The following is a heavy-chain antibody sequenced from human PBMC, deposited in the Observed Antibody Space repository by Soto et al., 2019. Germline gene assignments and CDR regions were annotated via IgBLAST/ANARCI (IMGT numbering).Heavy chain of an antibody. D-gene: IGHD2-15*01. CDR1: GYTFTNNA. CDR2: INAANGNT. Sequence: QVQLVQSGAEVKKPGASVKVSCKASGYTFTNNAIHWVRQAPGQRLEWMGWINAANGNTKYSQKFQGRVTITRDTSASTAYMELSSLRSEDTAVYYCARDQGLCSGGSCWGYSDYWGQGTLVTVSS. CDR3: ARDQGLCSGGSCWGYSDY. J-gene: IGHJ4*02. V-gene: IGHV1-3*01.